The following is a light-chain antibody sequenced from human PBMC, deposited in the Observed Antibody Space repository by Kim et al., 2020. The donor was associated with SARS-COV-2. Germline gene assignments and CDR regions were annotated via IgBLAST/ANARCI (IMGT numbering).Light chain of an antibody. J-gene: IGKJ2*01. CDR1: QSVSSSY. CDR3: LQYGSSYT. V-gene: IGKV3-20*01. CDR2: GAS. Sequence: EIVLTQSPGTLSLSPGERATLSCRASQSVSSSYLAWYQQKPGQAPRLLIYGASSRATGIPDRFSGSGSGTDFTLTISRLEPEDFAVYYCLQYGSSYTFGQGTKLEL.